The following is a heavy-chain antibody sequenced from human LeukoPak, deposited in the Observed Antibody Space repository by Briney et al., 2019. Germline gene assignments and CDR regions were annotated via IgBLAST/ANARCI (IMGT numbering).Heavy chain of an antibody. J-gene: IGHJ4*02. V-gene: IGHV1-2*06. Sequence: ASVKVSRKASGYTFTGYYMHWVRQAPGQGLEWMGRINPNSGGTNYAQKFQGRVTMTTDTSTSTAYMELRSLRSDDTAVYYCARDHYDSSGSPGYWGQGTLVTVSS. CDR3: ARDHYDSSGSPGY. CDR2: INPNSGGT. CDR1: GYTFTGYY. D-gene: IGHD3-22*01.